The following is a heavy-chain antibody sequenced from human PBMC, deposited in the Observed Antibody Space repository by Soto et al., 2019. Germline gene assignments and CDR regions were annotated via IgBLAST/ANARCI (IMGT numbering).Heavy chain of an antibody. D-gene: IGHD3-22*01. Sequence: PGGSLRLSCAAPRFIFISYGMHWVRQAPGKGLEWVSSISSSSSYIYYADSVKGRFTISRDNAKNSLYLQMNSLRAEDTAVYYCARETRDILGYYYDSSGHLPYWGQGTLVTVSS. J-gene: IGHJ4*02. CDR3: ARETRDILGYYYDSSGHLPY. CDR2: ISSSSSYI. V-gene: IGHV3-21*01. CDR1: RFIFISYG.